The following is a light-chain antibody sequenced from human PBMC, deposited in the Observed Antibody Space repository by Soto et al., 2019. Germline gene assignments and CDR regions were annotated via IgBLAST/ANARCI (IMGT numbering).Light chain of an antibody. Sequence: QSALTQPASVSGSPGQSITISCTGTSSDVGSYNLVSWYQQHPGKAPKLMIYEGSKRPSGVSNRFSGSKSGNTASLTISGRQAEDEDDDYCCCYAGSSTIVVFGGGTKLTVL. J-gene: IGLJ2*01. CDR1: SSDVGSYNL. CDR3: CCYAGSSTIVV. CDR2: EGS. V-gene: IGLV2-23*03.